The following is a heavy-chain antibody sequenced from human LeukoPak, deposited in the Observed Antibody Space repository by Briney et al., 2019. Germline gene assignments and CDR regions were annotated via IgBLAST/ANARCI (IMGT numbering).Heavy chain of an antibody. J-gene: IGHJ6*02. CDR3: ARVYSSGWTWYYYGMDV. V-gene: IGHV3-30*03. D-gene: IGHD6-19*01. Sequence: GGSLRLSCAASGFTFSSYGMHWVRQAPGKGLEWVAVISYDGSNKYYADSVKGRFTISRDNFKNTLYLQMNSLRAEDTAVYYCARVYSSGWTWYYYGMDVWGQGTTVTVSS. CDR2: ISYDGSNK. CDR1: GFTFSSYG.